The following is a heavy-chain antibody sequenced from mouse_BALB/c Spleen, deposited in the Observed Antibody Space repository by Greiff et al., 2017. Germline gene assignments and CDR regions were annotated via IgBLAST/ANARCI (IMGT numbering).Heavy chain of an antibody. CDR3: ARGYGSSQAWFAY. J-gene: IGHJ3*01. CDR2: ISDGGSYT. V-gene: IGHV5-4*02. D-gene: IGHD1-1*01. CDR1: GFTFSDYY. Sequence: EVKLMESGGGLVKPGGSLKLSCAASGFTFSDYYMYWVRQTPEKRLGWVATISDGGSYTYYPDSVKGRFTISRDNAKNNLYLQMSSLKSEDTAMYYCARGYGSSQAWFAYWGQGTLVTVSA.